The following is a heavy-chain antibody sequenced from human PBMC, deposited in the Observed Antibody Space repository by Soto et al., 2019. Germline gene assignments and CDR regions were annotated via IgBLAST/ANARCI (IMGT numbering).Heavy chain of an antibody. V-gene: IGHV3-9*01. CDR1: GFTFDDYA. CDR2: ISWNSGSI. J-gene: IGHJ3*02. D-gene: IGHD6-13*01. CDR3: AKEEGSSWYRGAFDI. Sequence: GGSLRLSCAASGFTFDDYAMHWVRQAPGKGLEWVSGISWNSGSIGYADSVKGRFTISRDNAKNSLYLQMNSLRAEDTALYYCAKEEGSSWYRGAFDIWGQGTMVTVSS.